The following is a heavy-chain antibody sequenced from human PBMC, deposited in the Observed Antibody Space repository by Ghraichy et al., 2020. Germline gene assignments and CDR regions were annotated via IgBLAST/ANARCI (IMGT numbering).Heavy chain of an antibody. J-gene: IGHJ4*02. D-gene: IGHD3-16*01. CDR2: IDYSGNT. Sequence: SETLSLTCTVSGGSISTYFWSWIRQPPGKGLEWIGYIDYSGNTNYNPSLKSRVTISVHTSKNQFSLNLNSVTGADTAVYFCARGDFGAFDYWGQGTLVTVSS. V-gene: IGHV4-59*01. CDR3: ARGDFGAFDY. CDR1: GGSISTYF.